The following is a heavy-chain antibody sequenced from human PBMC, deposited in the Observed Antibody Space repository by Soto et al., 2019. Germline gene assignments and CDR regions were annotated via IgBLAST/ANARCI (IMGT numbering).Heavy chain of an antibody. CDR2: IIPIFGTA. V-gene: IGHV1-69*06. CDR3: ARVRIAVAGSQGVFDY. Sequence: SVKVSCKASGGTFSSYAISWVRQAPGQGLEWMGGIIPIFGTANYAQKFQGRVTITADKSTSTAYMELSSLRSEDTAVYYCARVRIAVAGSQGVFDYWGQGTLVTVS. CDR1: GGTFSSYA. J-gene: IGHJ4*02. D-gene: IGHD6-19*01.